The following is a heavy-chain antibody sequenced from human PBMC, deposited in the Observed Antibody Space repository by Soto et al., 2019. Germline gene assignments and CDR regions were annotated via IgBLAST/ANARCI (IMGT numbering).Heavy chain of an antibody. Sequence: QITLNESGPTLVKPTQTLTLTFTFSGLSLSTTGVGVGWIRQHKGKALEWLALIYWDDDKRYSPYLKSRLTITKDTSKNQVVLTMTNMDPVDTATYYCVQSRCGGDCLQSYSSHSYYGLDVWGQGTTVTVSS. V-gene: IGHV2-5*02. CDR1: GLSLSTTGVG. CDR3: VQSRCGGDCLQSYSSHSYYGLDV. CDR2: IYWDDDK. J-gene: IGHJ6*02. D-gene: IGHD2-21*02.